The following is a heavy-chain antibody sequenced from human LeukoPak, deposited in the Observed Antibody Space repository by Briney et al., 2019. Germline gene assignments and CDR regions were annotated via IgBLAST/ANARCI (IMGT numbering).Heavy chain of an antibody. Sequence: SETLSLTCAVCGGSFSGYYWSWIRQPPGKGLEWIGEINHSGSTNYNPSLKSRVTISVDTSKNQFSLKLSSVTAADTAVYYCARDLPPLTLPAAPTNWFDPWGQGTLVTVSS. CDR1: GGSFSGYY. CDR2: INHSGST. J-gene: IGHJ5*02. D-gene: IGHD2-2*01. V-gene: IGHV4-34*01. CDR3: ARDLPPLTLPAAPTNWFDP.